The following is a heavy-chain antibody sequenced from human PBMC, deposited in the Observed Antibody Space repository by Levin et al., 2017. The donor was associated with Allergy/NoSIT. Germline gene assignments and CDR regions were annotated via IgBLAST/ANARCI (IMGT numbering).Heavy chain of an antibody. CDR3: ARQDFWSGYYTGYNWFDP. V-gene: IGHV1-69*06. D-gene: IGHD3-3*01. CDR1: GGTFSSYA. J-gene: IGHJ5*02. Sequence: SVKVSCKASGGTFSSYAISWVRQAPGQGLEWMGGIIPIFGTANYAQKFQGRVTITADKSTSTAYMELSSLRSEDTAVYYCARQDFWSGYYTGYNWFDPWGQGTLVTVSS. CDR2: IIPIFGTA.